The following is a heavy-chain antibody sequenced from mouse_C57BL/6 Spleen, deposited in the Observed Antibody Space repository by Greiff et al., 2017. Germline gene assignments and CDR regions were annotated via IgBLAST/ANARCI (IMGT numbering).Heavy chain of an antibody. J-gene: IGHJ2*01. Sequence: EVKLMESGGGLVKPGGSLKLSCAASGFTFSDYGMHWVRQAPEKGLEWVAYISSGSSTIYYADTVKGRFTISRDNAKNTLFLQMTSLWSEDTAMYYCARNPHFDYWGQGTTLTVSS. CDR1: GFTFSDYG. CDR2: ISSGSSTI. CDR3: ARNPHFDY. V-gene: IGHV5-17*01.